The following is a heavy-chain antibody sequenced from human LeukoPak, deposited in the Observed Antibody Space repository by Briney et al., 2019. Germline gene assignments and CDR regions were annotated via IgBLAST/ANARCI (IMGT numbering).Heavy chain of an antibody. CDR2: ISWNSGSI. Sequence: PGGSLRLSCAASGFTFDDYAMHWVRQAPGKGLEWVSGISWNSGSIGYADSVKGRFTISRDNAKNSLYLQMNSLRAEDTVLYYCAKVVGYSSGWYKAWGQGTLVTVSS. J-gene: IGHJ4*02. CDR1: GFTFDDYA. CDR3: AKVVGYSSGWYKA. D-gene: IGHD6-19*01. V-gene: IGHV3-9*01.